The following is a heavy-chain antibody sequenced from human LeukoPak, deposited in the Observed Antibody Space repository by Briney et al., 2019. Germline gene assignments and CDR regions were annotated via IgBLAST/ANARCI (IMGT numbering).Heavy chain of an antibody. CDR2: IKDDGSAK. V-gene: IGHV3-7*03. J-gene: IGHJ4*02. D-gene: IGHD1/OR15-1a*01. CDR1: GFTFSSYW. Sequence: GGSLRLSCAVSGFTFSSYWMSWVRQAPGKGLEWVANIKDDGSAKYYVDSVKGRFTISRDNAKNSLHLQMDSLRAEDTAVYYCAKDLWNKLGNYYFDYWGQGTLVTVSS. CDR3: AKDLWNKLGNYYFDY.